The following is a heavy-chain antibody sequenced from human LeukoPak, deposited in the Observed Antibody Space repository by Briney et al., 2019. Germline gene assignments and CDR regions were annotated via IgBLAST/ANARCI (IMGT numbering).Heavy chain of an antibody. CDR2: ISSSSSYI. CDR3: ARPPSYSGSYYTYYYYYMDV. J-gene: IGHJ6*03. D-gene: IGHD1-26*01. V-gene: IGHV3-21*01. CDR1: GVSVSSNY. Sequence: GGSLRLSCAASGVSVSSNYISWVRQAPGKGLEWVSSISSSSSYIYYADSVKGRFTISRDNAKNSLYLQMNSLRAEDTAVYYCARPPSYSGSYYTYYYYYMDVWGKGTTVTVSS.